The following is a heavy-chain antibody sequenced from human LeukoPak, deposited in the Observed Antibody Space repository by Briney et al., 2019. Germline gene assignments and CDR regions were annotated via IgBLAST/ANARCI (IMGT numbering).Heavy chain of an antibody. V-gene: IGHV3-21*01. Sequence: GGSLRLSCSASGFTFSSYSMNWVRQAPGKGLEWVSSISTTSSCIFYADSLKGRFTISRDNARNSLYLQMNSLRAEDTAVYFCARDRGYFDWLLPDYWGQGTLVTVSS. CDR2: ISTTSSCI. D-gene: IGHD3-9*01. J-gene: IGHJ4*02. CDR1: GFTFSSYS. CDR3: ARDRGYFDWLLPDY.